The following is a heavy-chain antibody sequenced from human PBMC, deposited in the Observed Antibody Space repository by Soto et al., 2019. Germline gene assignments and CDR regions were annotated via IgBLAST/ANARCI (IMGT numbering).Heavy chain of an antibody. J-gene: IGHJ4*02. Sequence: QMQLQESGPGLVKPSEILSLTSADSSASIISEQRWSWVRQPPGKGLEWIGEIHHSGSTNNNPSLRSRVTMSVDKSKNQFSLNLNSVTAADTAVYYCARSFGWYAIDQWGQGTLVIVSS. D-gene: IGHD6-19*01. CDR1: SASIISEQR. V-gene: IGHV4-4*02. CDR3: ARSFGWYAIDQ. CDR2: IHHSGST.